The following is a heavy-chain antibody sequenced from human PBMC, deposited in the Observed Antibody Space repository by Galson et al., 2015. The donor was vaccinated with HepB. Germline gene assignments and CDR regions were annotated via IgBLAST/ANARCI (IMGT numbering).Heavy chain of an antibody. CDR3: AREGIAAATNPVDY. V-gene: IGHV1-69*13. D-gene: IGHD6-13*01. Sequence: SVKVSCKASGGTFSTYTISWVRQAPGQGLEWMGGITPIFGTANYAQKFQGRVTITADESTRTACMELSSLRSEDTAVYYCAREGIAAATNPVDYWGQGTLVTVSS. J-gene: IGHJ4*02. CDR1: GGTFSTYT. CDR2: ITPIFGTA.